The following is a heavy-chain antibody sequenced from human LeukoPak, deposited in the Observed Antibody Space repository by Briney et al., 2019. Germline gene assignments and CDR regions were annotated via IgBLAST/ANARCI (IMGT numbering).Heavy chain of an antibody. CDR2: INPNSGGT. CDR1: GYTFTGYY. D-gene: IGHD3-3*01. Sequence: ASVKVSCKASGYTFTGYYMHWVRQAPGQGLEWMGWINPNSGGTNYAQKLQGRVTMTTDTSTSTAYMELRSLRSDDTAVYYCAREYYDFWSGYYGSYFDYWGQGTLVTVSS. V-gene: IGHV1-2*02. J-gene: IGHJ4*02. CDR3: AREYYDFWSGYYGSYFDY.